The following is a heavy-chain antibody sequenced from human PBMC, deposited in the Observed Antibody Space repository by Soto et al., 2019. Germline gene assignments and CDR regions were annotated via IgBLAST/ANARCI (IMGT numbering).Heavy chain of an antibody. CDR3: ARFMTPDVGAFDI. V-gene: IGHV4-39*01. Sequence: SETLSLTCTVSGGSISSSSYYWGWIRQPPGKGLEWIGSIYYSGSTYYNPSLKSRVTISVDTSKNQFSLKLSSVTAADTAVYYCARFMTPDVGAFDIWGQGTMVT. CDR2: IYYSGST. J-gene: IGHJ3*02. CDR1: GGSISSSSYY. D-gene: IGHD4-17*01.